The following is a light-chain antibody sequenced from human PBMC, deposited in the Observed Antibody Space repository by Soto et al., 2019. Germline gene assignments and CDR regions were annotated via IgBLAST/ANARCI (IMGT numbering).Light chain of an antibody. J-gene: IGLJ1*01. CDR3: GTWDSSLNTGYV. V-gene: IGLV1-51*02. CDR1: SSNIGNSY. Sequence: QAVVTQPPSVTAAPGQKVTISCSGSSSNIGNSYVSWYQQLPGTAPKLLIYENNRRPSGIPDRFSGSKSGTSATLGITGLQTGDEADYYCGTWDSSLNTGYVFGTGTKVTVL. CDR2: ENN.